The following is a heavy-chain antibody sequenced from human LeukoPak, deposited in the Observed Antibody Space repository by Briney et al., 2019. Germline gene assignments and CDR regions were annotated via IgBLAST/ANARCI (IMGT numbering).Heavy chain of an antibody. Sequence: SETLSLTGAVYGGSFSGYYWSWIRQPPGKGLEWIGEINHSGSTNYNPSLKSRVTISVDTSKNQFSLKLSSVTAADTAVYYCARAPSRPRSGWLAEYFQHWGQGTLVTVSS. CDR3: ARAPSRPRSGWLAEYFQH. CDR2: INHSGST. V-gene: IGHV4-34*01. D-gene: IGHD6-19*01. J-gene: IGHJ1*01. CDR1: GGSFSGYY.